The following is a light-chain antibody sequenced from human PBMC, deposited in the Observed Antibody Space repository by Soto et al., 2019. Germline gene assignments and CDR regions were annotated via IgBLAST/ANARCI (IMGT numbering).Light chain of an antibody. CDR2: GAS. J-gene: IGKJ5*01. Sequence: EIVLTQSPGTLSLSPGERATLSCRASQSVSSSYLAWYQQKPGQAPRLLIYGASSRATGIPDRFSGSGSGTDFTLTISRLEPEDFAVYDSQQYGSSPRITFGQGTRLET. V-gene: IGKV3-20*01. CDR3: QQYGSSPRIT. CDR1: QSVSSSY.